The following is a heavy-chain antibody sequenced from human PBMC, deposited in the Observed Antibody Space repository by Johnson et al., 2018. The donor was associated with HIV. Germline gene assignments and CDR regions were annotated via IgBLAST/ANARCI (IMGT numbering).Heavy chain of an antibody. CDR1: GFTFSSYP. V-gene: IGHV3-30*14. Sequence: QVQLVESGGGVVQPGRSLRLSCAVSGFTFSSYPMHWVRQAPGKGLEWVAVISYDGSNKYYADSVKGRFTIPRENAKNSLYLQMNSLRAEDTAVYYCARGRPNYYDSSGYGGAAVGLDAFDIWGQGTMVTVSS. CDR2: ISYDGSNK. CDR3: ARGRPNYYDSSGYGGAAVGLDAFDI. D-gene: IGHD3-22*01. J-gene: IGHJ3*02.